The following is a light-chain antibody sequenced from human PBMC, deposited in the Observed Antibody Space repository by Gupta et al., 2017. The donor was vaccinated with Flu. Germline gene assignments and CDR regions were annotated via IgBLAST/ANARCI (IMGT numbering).Light chain of an antibody. V-gene: IGLV1-51*02. J-gene: IGLJ3*02. CDR2: END. CDR3: GTWDDSRYTVV. CDR1: SSNIGKNY. Sequence: VTISCSGGSSNIGKNYVSWYQQLPGTAPKLLIYENDKRPSGIPDRFSGSKSGTSATLGITGLQTGDEADYYCGTWDDSRYTVVFGGGTKLTVL.